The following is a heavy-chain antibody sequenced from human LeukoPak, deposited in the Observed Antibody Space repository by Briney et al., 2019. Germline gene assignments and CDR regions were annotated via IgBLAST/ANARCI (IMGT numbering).Heavy chain of an antibody. Sequence: GGSLRLSCAASGFTFSTYAMSWVRQAPGKGLEWVAVISYDGSNKYYADSVKGRFTISRDNSKNTLYLQMNSLRAEDTAVYYCAKGKYSTSMDVWGQGTTVTVSS. CDR2: ISYDGSNK. D-gene: IGHD2-8*01. CDR1: GFTFSTYA. J-gene: IGHJ6*02. V-gene: IGHV3-30-3*01. CDR3: AKGKYSTSMDV.